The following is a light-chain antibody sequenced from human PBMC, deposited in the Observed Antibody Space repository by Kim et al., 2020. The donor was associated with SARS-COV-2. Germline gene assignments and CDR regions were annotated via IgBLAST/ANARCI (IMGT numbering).Light chain of an antibody. CDR1: SGSVSTNSS. CDR3: ALYLGGFWV. Sequence: PGGTVTLTCALNSGSVSTNSSPRWYQQTPGQAPRTLIYTTNTRSSGVPDRFSGSILGNKAALTITGAQAEDESTYYCALYLGGFWVFGGGTQLTVL. CDR2: TTN. J-gene: IGLJ3*02. V-gene: IGLV8-61*01.